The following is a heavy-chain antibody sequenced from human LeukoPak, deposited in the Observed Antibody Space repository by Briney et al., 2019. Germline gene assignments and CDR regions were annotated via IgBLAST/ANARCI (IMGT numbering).Heavy chain of an antibody. J-gene: IGHJ4*02. CDR1: GGTFSSYA. V-gene: IGHV1-69*05. CDR3: ARCLGDMYYFDY. D-gene: IGHD5/OR15-5a*01. Sequence: AASVRVSCKASGGTFSSYAISWVRQAPGQGLEWMGGIIPIFGTANYAQKFQGRVTITTDESTSTAYMELSSLRSEDTAVYYCARCLGDMYYFDYWGQGTLVTVSS. CDR2: IIPIFGTA.